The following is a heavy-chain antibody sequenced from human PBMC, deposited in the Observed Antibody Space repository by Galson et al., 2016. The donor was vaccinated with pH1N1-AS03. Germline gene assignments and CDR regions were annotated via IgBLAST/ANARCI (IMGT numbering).Heavy chain of an antibody. V-gene: IGHV3-21*01. J-gene: IGHJ5*02. Sequence: LRLSCAASGFTFSTYGMNWVRQAPGKGLEWVSSISRSSSFIYYADSVSGRFTISRDNAENSLYLQMDSLRAEDTAVYYCARGTGSPHWFDPWGQGTFVTVSA. D-gene: IGHD3/OR15-3a*01. CDR3: ARGTGSPHWFDP. CDR2: ISRSSSFI. CDR1: GFTFSTYG.